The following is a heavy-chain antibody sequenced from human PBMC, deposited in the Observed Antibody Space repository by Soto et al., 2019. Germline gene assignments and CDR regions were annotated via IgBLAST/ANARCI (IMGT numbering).Heavy chain of an antibody. D-gene: IGHD3-9*01. CDR3: ARIILTGYYGLEP. V-gene: IGHV4-59*01. Sequence: QVQLQESGPGLVKPSETLSLTCSVSGDSLTSYYWTWVRQPPGKGLEWIGYIYYTGKTNYNPSLKSRVTISMDFSKNQFSLELRSLTAADTAVYYCARIILTGYYGLEPWGQGTLVIVSA. CDR2: IYYTGKT. J-gene: IGHJ5*02. CDR1: GDSLTSYY.